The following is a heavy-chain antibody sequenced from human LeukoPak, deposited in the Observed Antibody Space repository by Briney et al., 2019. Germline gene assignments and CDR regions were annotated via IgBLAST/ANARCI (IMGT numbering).Heavy chain of an antibody. Sequence: SETLSLTCAVYGGSFSGYYWSWVRQPPGKGLEWIGEINHSGSTNYNPSLKSRVTISVDTSKNQFSLKLSSVTAADTAVYYCARGGPYCGGDCYSGYYYYYMDVWGKGTTVTVSS. V-gene: IGHV4-34*01. CDR2: INHSGST. J-gene: IGHJ6*03. CDR1: GGSFSGYY. CDR3: ARGGPYCGGDCYSGYYYYYMDV. D-gene: IGHD2-21*02.